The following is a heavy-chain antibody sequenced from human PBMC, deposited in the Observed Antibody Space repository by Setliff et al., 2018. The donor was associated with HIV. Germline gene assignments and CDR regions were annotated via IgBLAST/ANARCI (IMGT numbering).Heavy chain of an antibody. CDR1: GDSISTGSYY. J-gene: IGHJ4*02. Sequence: PSETLSLTCNVSGDSISTGSYYWSWIRQPAGKGLEWIGRIYTSGSTNYNPSLKSRVTISLDTSKNQFSLKLNSVTAADTAVYFCARDLDTTNGLVFDYWGQGTLVTVSS. D-gene: IGHD3-3*01. CDR3: ARDLDTTNGLVFDY. V-gene: IGHV4-61*02. CDR2: IYTSGST.